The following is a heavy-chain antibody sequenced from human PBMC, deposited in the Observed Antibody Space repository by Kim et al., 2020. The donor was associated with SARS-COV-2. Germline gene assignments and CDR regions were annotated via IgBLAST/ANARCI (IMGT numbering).Heavy chain of an antibody. CDR2: IYYSGST. D-gene: IGHD3-10*01. CDR1: GGSISSSSYY. Sequence: SETLSLTCTVSGGSISSSSYYWGWIRQPPGKGLEWIGSIYYSGSTYYNPSLKSRVTISVDTSKNQFSLKLSSVTAADTAVYYCASERRSGPFDYWGQGTLVTVSS. CDR3: ASERRSGPFDY. V-gene: IGHV4-39*01. J-gene: IGHJ4*02.